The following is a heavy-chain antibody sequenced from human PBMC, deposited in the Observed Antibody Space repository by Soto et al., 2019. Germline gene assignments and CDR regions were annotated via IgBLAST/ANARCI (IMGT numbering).Heavy chain of an antibody. CDR1: GGSFSGYY. J-gene: IGHJ5*02. CDR3: VRPAPYCSSTSCYRNWFDP. Sequence: SETLSLTCAVYGGSFSGYYWSWIRQPPGKGLEWIGEINHSGSTNYNPSHKSRVTISVDTSKNQFYLKLSSVTAADTAVYYCVRPAPYCSSTSCYRNWFDPWGQGTLVTVSS. V-gene: IGHV4-34*01. CDR2: INHSGST. D-gene: IGHD2-2*01.